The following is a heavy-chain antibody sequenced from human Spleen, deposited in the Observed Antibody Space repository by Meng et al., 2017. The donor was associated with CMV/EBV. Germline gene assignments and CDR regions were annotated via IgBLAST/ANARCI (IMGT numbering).Heavy chain of an antibody. D-gene: IGHD2-15*01. CDR1: GFTFSSYG. CDR2: ISYDGSNK. J-gene: IGHJ4*02. Sequence: GESLKISCAASGFTFSSYGMHWVRQAPGKGLEWVAVISYDGSNKYYADSVKGRFTISRDNSKNTLYLQMNSLRAEDTAVYYCARGHSWYDYWGQGTLVTVSS. V-gene: IGHV3-30*19. CDR3: ARGHSWYDY.